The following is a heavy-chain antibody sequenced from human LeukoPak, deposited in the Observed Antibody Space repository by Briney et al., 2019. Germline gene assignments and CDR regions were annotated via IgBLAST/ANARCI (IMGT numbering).Heavy chain of an antibody. CDR1: GFTFSSYG. Sequence: GGSLRLSCAASGFTFSSYGMHWVRQAPGKGLEWVAVISYDGSNKYYADSVKGRFTISRDNSKNTLYLQMNSLRAEDTAVYYCATIVIVGVLPAAFDIWGQGTMVTVSS. CDR3: ATIVIVGVLPAAFDI. V-gene: IGHV3-30*03. J-gene: IGHJ3*02. D-gene: IGHD1-26*01. CDR2: ISYDGSNK.